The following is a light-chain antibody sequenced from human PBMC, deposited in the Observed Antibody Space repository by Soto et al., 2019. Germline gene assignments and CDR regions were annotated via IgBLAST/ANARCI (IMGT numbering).Light chain of an antibody. CDR3: QQRSNWPPFT. CDR1: QRVSNNY. J-gene: IGKJ5*01. V-gene: IGKV3-11*01. Sequence: EIVLTQSPATLSVSPGERATLSCRASQRVSNNYLAWYQQKPGQAPRLLIYDASNRATGIPARFSGSGSGTDFTLTISSLEPEDFAVYYCQQRSNWPPFTFGQGTRLEIK. CDR2: DAS.